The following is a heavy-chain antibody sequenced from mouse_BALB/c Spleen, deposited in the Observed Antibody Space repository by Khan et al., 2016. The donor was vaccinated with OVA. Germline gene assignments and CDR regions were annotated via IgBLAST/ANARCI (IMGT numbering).Heavy chain of an antibody. CDR2: IYPGTDNT. CDR1: GYIFTSYW. CDR3: ARDEALYYFDY. Sequence: VQLKQSGTELVRPGASVKLSCKTSGYIFTSYWIHWLKQRPGQGLEWIARIYPGTDNTYYTEKFKDKATLTADKSSSTAYMQLSSLKSEDSAVYFCARDEALYYFDYWGQGTTLTVSS. J-gene: IGHJ2*01. V-gene: IGHV1-76*01. D-gene: IGHD3-2*02.